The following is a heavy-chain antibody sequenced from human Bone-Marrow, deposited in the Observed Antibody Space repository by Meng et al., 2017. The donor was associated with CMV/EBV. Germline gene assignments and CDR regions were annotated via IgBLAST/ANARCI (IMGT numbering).Heavy chain of an antibody. V-gene: IGHV3-33*06. CDR3: AKDWDSSGWFDY. Sequence: GGSLRLSCAASGFTFSSYGMHWVRQAPGKGLEWVAVIWYDGSNKYYADSVKGRFTISRDNSKNTLYLQMNSLRAEDTAVYYCAKDWDSSGWFDYWGQGTLVTVPQ. J-gene: IGHJ4*02. D-gene: IGHD6-19*01. CDR2: IWYDGSNK. CDR1: GFTFSSYG.